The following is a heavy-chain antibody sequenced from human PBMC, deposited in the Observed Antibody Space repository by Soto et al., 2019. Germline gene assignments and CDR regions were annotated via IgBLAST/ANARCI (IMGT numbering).Heavy chain of an antibody. CDR3: AISYYDILTGDY. V-gene: IGHV1-69*13. D-gene: IGHD3-9*01. Sequence: SVKVSCRASGGTFSSYAISWVRQAPGQGLEWMGGIIPIFGTANYAQKFQGRVTITADESTSTAYMELSSLRSEDTAVYYCAISYYDILTGDYWGQGXLVTVYS. CDR1: GGTFSSYA. J-gene: IGHJ4*02. CDR2: IIPIFGTA.